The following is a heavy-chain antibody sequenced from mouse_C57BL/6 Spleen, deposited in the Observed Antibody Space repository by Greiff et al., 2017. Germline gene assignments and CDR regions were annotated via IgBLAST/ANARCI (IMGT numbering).Heavy chain of an antibody. CDR1: GFTFSSYA. Sequence: EVQVVESGGGLVKPGGSLKLSCAASGFTFSSYAMSWVRQTPEKRLEWVATISDGGSYTYYPDNVKGRFTISRDNAKNNLYLQMSHLKSEDTAMYYCARDEASGYFDYGGQGTTLTVSS. CDR3: ARDEASGYFDY. D-gene: IGHD6-1*01. CDR2: ISDGGSYT. J-gene: IGHJ2*01. V-gene: IGHV5-4*01.